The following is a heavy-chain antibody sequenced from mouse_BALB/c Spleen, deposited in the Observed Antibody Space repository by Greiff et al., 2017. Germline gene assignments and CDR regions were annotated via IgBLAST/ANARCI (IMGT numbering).Heavy chain of an antibody. V-gene: IGHV1-77*01. CDR3: ARSDYYGSSYWYFDV. J-gene: IGHJ1*01. D-gene: IGHD1-1*01. CDR1: GYTFTDYY. CDR2: IYPGSGNT. Sequence: QVQLQQSGAELARPGASVKLSCKASGYTFTDYYINWVKQRTGQGLEWIGEIYPGSGNTYYNEKFKGKATLTADKSSSTAYMQLSSLTSEDSAVYFCARSDYYGSSYWYFDVWGAGATVTDSS.